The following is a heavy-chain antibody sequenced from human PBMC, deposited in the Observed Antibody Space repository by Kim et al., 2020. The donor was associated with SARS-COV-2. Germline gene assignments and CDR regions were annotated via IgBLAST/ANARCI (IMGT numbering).Heavy chain of an antibody. J-gene: IGHJ4*02. CDR3: ARVSGYSYGYYFDY. D-gene: IGHD5-18*01. CDR2: INHSGST. V-gene: IGHV4-34*01. CDR1: GESFSGYY. Sequence: SETLSLTCAVYGESFSGYYWSWIRQPPGKGLEWIGEINHSGSTNYNPSLKSRVTISVDTSKNQFSLKLSSVTAADTAVYYCARVSGYSYGYYFDYWGQGT.